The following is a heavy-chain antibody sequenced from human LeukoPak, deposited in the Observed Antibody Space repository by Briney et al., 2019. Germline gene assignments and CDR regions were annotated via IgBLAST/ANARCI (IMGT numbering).Heavy chain of an antibody. V-gene: IGHV2-5*01. CDR2: IYWNDDK. CDR3: AHRLSVATGDYMDV. Sequence: SGPTLVNPTQTLTRTCTFSGFTLSSSGVGVGWIRQPPGKALEWLALIYWNDDKRYSPSLKSRLIITKDTSKNQVVLTMTNMDPVDTATYYCAHRLSVATGDYMDVWGKGTTVTVSS. J-gene: IGHJ6*03. D-gene: IGHD1-14*01. CDR1: GFTLSSSGVG.